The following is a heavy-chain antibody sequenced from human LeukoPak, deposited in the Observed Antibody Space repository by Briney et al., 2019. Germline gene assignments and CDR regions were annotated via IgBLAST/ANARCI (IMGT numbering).Heavy chain of an antibody. Sequence: GGSLRLSCAASGFTFSSNAMNWVRQAPGKGLEWVSAISGGGGSTYYTDSVKGRFTISRDNSKNTLYLQMNSLRAEDTAVYYCAKEKEDYYDSSGFDYWGQGTLVTVSS. J-gene: IGHJ4*02. V-gene: IGHV3-23*01. CDR2: ISGGGGST. CDR3: AKEKEDYYDSSGFDY. CDR1: GFTFSSNA. D-gene: IGHD3-22*01.